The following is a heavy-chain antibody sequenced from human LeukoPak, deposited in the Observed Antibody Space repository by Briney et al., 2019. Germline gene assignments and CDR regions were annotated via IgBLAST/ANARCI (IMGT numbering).Heavy chain of an antibody. J-gene: IGHJ1*01. Sequence: VASVKVSCKASGYSFTGYYMHWVRQAPGQGLGWMGWINPNSGDTNFAQNFQGRVTMTRDTSISTVYMELSRLRSDDTAVFYCARGYYDSSDFEYFQHWGQGTLVTVSS. CDR1: GYSFTGYY. V-gene: IGHV1-2*02. D-gene: IGHD3-22*01. CDR2: INPNSGDT. CDR3: ARGYYDSSDFEYFQH.